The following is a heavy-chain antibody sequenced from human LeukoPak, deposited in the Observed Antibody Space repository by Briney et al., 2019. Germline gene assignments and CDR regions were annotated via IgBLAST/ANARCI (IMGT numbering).Heavy chain of an antibody. J-gene: IGHJ4*02. D-gene: IGHD7-27*01. CDR2: IYHTGST. CDR1: GGSISSYD. V-gene: IGHV4-59*01. CDR3: ARDLGDY. Sequence: PSETLSLTCIVSGGSISSYDWSWIRQSPGKGLEWIGYIYHTGSTNYNPSLKSRVTISVDTPKNQFSLKLSSVTAADTAVYYCARDLGDYWGQGTLVTVSS.